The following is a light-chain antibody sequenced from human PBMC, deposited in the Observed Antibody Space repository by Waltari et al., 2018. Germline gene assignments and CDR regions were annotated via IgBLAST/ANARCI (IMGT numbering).Light chain of an antibody. V-gene: IGKV3-20*01. CDR1: QSVGSSS. CDR2: RAS. Sequence: EIVLTQSPGTASLSPGERVTLSCRASQSVGSSSLAWYQQKPGQAPRLVIYRASRRATGIPDRFSGSGSETDFSLTISRLEPEDFAVYYCQQHGTLPATFGQGTKVEIK. J-gene: IGKJ1*01. CDR3: QQHGTLPAT.